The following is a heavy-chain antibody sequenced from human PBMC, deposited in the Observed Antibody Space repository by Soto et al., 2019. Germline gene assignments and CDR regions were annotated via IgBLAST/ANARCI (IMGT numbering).Heavy chain of an antibody. CDR2: IIPIFGTA. D-gene: IGHD5-12*01. J-gene: IGHJ4*02. Sequence: GASVKVSCKASGGTFSSYAISWVRQAPGQGLEWMGGIIPIFGTANYAQKFQGRVTITADESTSTAYMELSSLRSEDTAVYYCARERDSGYDFLVSPYWGQGTLVTGSS. CDR3: ARERDSGYDFLVSPY. CDR1: GGTFSSYA. V-gene: IGHV1-69*13.